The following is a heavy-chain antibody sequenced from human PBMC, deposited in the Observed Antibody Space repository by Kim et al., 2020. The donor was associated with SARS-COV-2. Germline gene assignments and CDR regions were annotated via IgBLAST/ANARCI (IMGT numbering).Heavy chain of an antibody. J-gene: IGHJ4*02. V-gene: IGHV3-21*01. CDR3: ARDSSSSSHFDC. Sequence: GGSLRLSCAASGFTFSSYSMNWVRQAPGKGLEWVSSISSSSSYIYYADSVKGRLSISRDNAKNSLYLQMNSLRAEDTAVYYCARDSSSSSHFDCWGQGTLVTVSS. D-gene: IGHD6-13*01. CDR1: GFTFSSYS. CDR2: ISSSSSYI.